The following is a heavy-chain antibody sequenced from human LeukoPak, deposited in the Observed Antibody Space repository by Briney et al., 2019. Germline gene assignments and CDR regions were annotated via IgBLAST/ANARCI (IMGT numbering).Heavy chain of an antibody. J-gene: IGHJ6*03. CDR1: GGSISSYY. Sequence: SETLSLTCTVSGGSISSYYWSWIRQPPGKGLEWIGYIYYSGSTNYNPSLKSRVTISVDTSKNQFSLKLSSVTAADTAVYYCARLCTAAAGMSFFRQDYYYYYMDVWGKGTTVTVSS. V-gene: IGHV4-59*01. CDR3: ARLCTAAAGMSFFRQDYYYYYMDV. D-gene: IGHD6-13*01. CDR2: IYYSGST.